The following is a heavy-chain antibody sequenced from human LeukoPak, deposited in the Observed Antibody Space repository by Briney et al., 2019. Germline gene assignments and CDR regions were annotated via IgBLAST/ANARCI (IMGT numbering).Heavy chain of an antibody. CDR1: GGSISSYY. CDR3: ARVRGDFGTD. CDR2: RYYSGST. V-gene: IGHV4-59*01. Sequence: PSETLSLTCSVSGGSISSYYWTWIRQPPGKGLEWIGYRYYSGSTTYNPSLKSRVTISVDTSKSQFSLELISVTAADTAIYYCARVRGDFGTDWGQGTLVTVSS. D-gene: IGHD3/OR15-3a*01. J-gene: IGHJ1*01.